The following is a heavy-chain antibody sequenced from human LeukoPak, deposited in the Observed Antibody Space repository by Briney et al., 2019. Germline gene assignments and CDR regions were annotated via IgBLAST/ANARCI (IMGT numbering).Heavy chain of an antibody. CDR1: GFTFSSYA. CDR3: AKDVGYCSSTTCYKPFDY. D-gene: IGHD2-2*02. V-gene: IGHV3-23*01. CDR2: ISGGGGGT. J-gene: IGHJ4*02. Sequence: RGSLRLSCAASGFTFSSYAMSWVRQAPGKGLEWVSDISGGGGGTYYADSVKGRFTISRDNSKNTLYLQMNSLRAEDTAVYYCAKDVGYCSSTTCYKPFDYWGQGTLVTVSS.